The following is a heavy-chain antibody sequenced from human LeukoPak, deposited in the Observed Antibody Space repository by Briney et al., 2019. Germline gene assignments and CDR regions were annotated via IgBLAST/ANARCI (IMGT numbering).Heavy chain of an antibody. CDR1: GGSFSGYY. V-gene: IGHV4-34*01. CDR3: ARRRITIFGVVIRPQFDY. J-gene: IGHJ4*02. Sequence: SETLSLTCAVYGGSFSGYYWSWIRQPPGKGLEWIGEINHSGSTNYNPSLKSRVTISVDTSKNQFSLKLGSVTAADTAVYYCARRRITIFGVVIRPQFDYWGQGTLVTVSS. D-gene: IGHD3-3*01. CDR2: INHSGST.